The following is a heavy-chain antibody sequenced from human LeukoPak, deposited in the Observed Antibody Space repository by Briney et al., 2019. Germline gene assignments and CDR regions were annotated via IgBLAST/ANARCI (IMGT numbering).Heavy chain of an antibody. J-gene: IGHJ4*02. V-gene: IGHV1-2*02. CDR2: INPNSGGT. Sequence: AASVKVSCKASGYTFTGYYMHWVRQAPGQGLEWMGWINPNSGGTNYAQKFQGRVTMTRDTSISTAYMELSRLRSDDTAVYYCARIRGYRSSHFDYWGQGTLVTVSS. CDR3: ARIRGYRSSHFDY. CDR1: GYTFTGYY. D-gene: IGHD5-18*01.